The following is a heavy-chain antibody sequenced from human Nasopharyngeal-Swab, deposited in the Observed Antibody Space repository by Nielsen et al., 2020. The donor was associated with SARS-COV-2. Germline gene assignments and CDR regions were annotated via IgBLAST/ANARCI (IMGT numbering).Heavy chain of an antibody. D-gene: IGHD6-19*01. CDR2: ISYDGINK. J-gene: IGHJ4*02. CDR3: AKDLGWHYYFDY. Sequence: GRQAPGKGLEWVAVISYDGINKYYADSVKGRFTISRDNSKNTLYLQMNSLRAEDTAVYYCAKDLGWHYYFDYWGQGTLVTVSS. V-gene: IGHV3-30*18.